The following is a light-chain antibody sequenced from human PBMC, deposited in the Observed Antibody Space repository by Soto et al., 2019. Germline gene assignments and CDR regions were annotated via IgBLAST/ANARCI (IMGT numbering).Light chain of an antibody. Sequence: EIVLTQSPGTLSLSPGERATLSCRASQSITSNFLAWYQQKPGQAPRLLIYGASTRAAGVQDRFSGSGSGTDFTLTINRLEPEDFAVYYCQQYGRSPLMYAFGQGTKLGV. J-gene: IGKJ2*01. CDR3: QQYGRSPLMYA. V-gene: IGKV3-20*01. CDR1: QSITSNF. CDR2: GAS.